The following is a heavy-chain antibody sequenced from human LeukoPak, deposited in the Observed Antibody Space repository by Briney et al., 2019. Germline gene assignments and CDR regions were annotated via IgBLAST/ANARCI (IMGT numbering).Heavy chain of an antibody. J-gene: IGHJ5*02. Sequence: SETLSLTCSVSGASVNNGAFYWSWIRQPPGKGLEWIAYVHNSGTNYNPSLNSRVTILVDTSKNQFSLKLSSVTAADTAVYYCARGVGIAVAPRPVWFDPWGQGTLVTVSS. CDR3: ARGVGIAVAPRPVWFDP. CDR1: GASVNNGAFY. D-gene: IGHD6-19*01. CDR2: VHNSGT. V-gene: IGHV4-61*08.